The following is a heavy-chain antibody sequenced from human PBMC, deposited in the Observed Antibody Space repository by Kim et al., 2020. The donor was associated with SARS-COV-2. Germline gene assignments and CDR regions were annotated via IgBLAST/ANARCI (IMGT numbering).Heavy chain of an antibody. J-gene: IGHJ4*02. Sequence: GGSLRLSCAASGFTFKSYAMHWVRQAPGKGLEWVAVIWSDGSKIYYADSVKGRFTISRDNSKSTLYLQMNSVRAEDTAVYYCAKDSYSTSLGGVHYWGQGTLVTVSS. CDR3: AKDSYSTSLGGVHY. V-gene: IGHV3-33*06. D-gene: IGHD6-6*01. CDR2: IWSDGSKI. CDR1: GFTFKSYA.